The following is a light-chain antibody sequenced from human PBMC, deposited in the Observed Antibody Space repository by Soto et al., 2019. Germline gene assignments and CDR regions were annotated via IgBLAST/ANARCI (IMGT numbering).Light chain of an antibody. CDR3: QQFGNSPWT. CDR1: QSVPSTY. Sequence: VLSQSPGRLSLAPGERAARSCRASQSVPSTYFAWYQQKSGQPPRLLISGTSNRATGIPDRFSGSGSGRDFTLTISRLEPEDFAVYFCQQFGNSPWTFGQGT. J-gene: IGKJ1*01. V-gene: IGKV3-20*01. CDR2: GTS.